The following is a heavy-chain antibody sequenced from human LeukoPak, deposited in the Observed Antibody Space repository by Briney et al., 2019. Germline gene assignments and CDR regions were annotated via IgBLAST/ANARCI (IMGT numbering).Heavy chain of an antibody. V-gene: IGHV3-30*18. J-gene: IGHJ6*02. D-gene: IGHD3-3*01. CDR1: GFTFSSYG. CDR3: AKALLRFLEWFHGMDV. CDR2: VSYDGSNK. Sequence: PGGSLRLSCAASGFTFSSYGMHWVRQAPGKGLEWVAVVSYDGSNKYYADSVKGRFTISRDNSKNTLYLQMNSLRAEDTAVYYCAKALLRFLEWFHGMDVWGQRTTVTVSS.